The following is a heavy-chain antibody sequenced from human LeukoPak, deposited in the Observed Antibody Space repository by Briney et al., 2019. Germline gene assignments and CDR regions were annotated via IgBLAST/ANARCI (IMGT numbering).Heavy chain of an antibody. J-gene: IGHJ4*02. CDR1: GGSMSTYY. V-gene: IGHV4-59*01. D-gene: IGHD6-19*01. CDR2: IYYTGST. Sequence: SETLSLTCTVSGGSMSTYYWTWIRQPPGKGLEWIGFIYYTGSTNYNPSLKSRVTISVDTSKNQFSLKLSSVTAADTAVYYCARESSGWYRGTRYSDYWGQGTLVTVSS. CDR3: ARESSGWYRGTRYSDY.